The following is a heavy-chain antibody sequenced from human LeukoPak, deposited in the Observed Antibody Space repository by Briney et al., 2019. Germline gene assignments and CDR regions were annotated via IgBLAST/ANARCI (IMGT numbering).Heavy chain of an antibody. CDR3: AKDGRGSHSSGSYFDY. Sequence: PGGSLRLSCAASGFSFSSFAMSWARQAPGKGLEWVSSISASGGTTYYADSVKGRFTISRDNSENTLYQQMNSLRAEDTAVYYCAKDGRGSHSSGSYFDYWGQGTLVTVSA. J-gene: IGHJ4*02. CDR1: GFSFSSFA. D-gene: IGHD6-19*01. V-gene: IGHV3-23*01. CDR2: ISASGGTT.